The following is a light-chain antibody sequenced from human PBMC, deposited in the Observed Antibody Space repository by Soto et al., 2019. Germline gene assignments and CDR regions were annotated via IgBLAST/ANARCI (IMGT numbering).Light chain of an antibody. V-gene: IGKV2-28*01. CDR2: FAS. J-gene: IGKJ2*01. Sequence: DIVMTQSPLSLPVTPGEPASFSCRSSQSVLHNNGYNYLDWYLQKPGQSPQLLIYFASYRASGVPDRFSGSGSGTDFTLRISRVEADDVGVYYGMQAMQIPETFGRGTKLEIK. CDR3: MQAMQIPET. CDR1: QSVLHNNGYNY.